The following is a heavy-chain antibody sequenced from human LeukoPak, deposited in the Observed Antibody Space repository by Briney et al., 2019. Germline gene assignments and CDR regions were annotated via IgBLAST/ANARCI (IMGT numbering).Heavy chain of an antibody. CDR1: GGTFSSYA. CDR2: IIPIFDTA. D-gene: IGHD3-22*01. V-gene: IGHV1-69*13. J-gene: IGHJ6*02. Sequence: ASVKVSCKATGGTFSSYAISWVRQAPGQGLEWMGGIIPIFDTANYAQKFQGRVTITADESTSTAYMELSSMRSEDTAVYYCARDNTASNDSSGYYYVDYYYYYYGMDVWGQGTTVTVSS. CDR3: ARDNTASNDSSGYYYVDYYYYYYGMDV.